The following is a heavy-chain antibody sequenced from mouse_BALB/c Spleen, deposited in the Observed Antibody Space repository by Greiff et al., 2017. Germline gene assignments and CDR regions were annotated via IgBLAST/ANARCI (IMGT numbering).Heavy chain of an antibody. CDR1: GFNFTDYY. V-gene: IGHV14-1*02. Sequence: EVQLQQSGAELVRPGALVKLSCKASGFNFTDYYMHWVKQRPEQGLEWIGWIDPENGNTIYDPKFQGKASITADTSSNTAYLQLSSLTSEDTAVYYCARVRRLGRRHAWLAYWGQGTLVTVSA. J-gene: IGHJ3*01. CDR2: IDPENGNT. CDR3: ARVRRLGRRHAWLAY. D-gene: IGHD3-2*01.